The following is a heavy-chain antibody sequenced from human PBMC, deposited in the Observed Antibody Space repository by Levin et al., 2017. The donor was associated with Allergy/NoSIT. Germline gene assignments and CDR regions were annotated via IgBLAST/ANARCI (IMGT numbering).Heavy chain of an antibody. V-gene: IGHV1-18*01. CDR2: ISAYNGNT. CDR3: ARRDYGDYISWFDP. J-gene: IGHJ5*02. D-gene: IGHD4-17*01. CDR1: GYTFTSYG. Sequence: GGSLRLSCKASGYTFTSYGISWVRQAPGQGLEWMGWISAYNGNTNYAQKLQGRVTMTTDTSTSTAYMELRSLRSDDTAVYYCARRDYGDYISWFDPWGQGTLVTVSS.